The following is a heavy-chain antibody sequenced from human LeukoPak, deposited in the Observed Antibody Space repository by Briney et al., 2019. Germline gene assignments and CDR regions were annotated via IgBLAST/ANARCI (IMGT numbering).Heavy chain of an antibody. Sequence: SQTLSLTCAISGDSFSSNSAAWNWIRQSPSRGLEWLGRTYYRSKWYNDYAVSVKSRITINPDTSKNQFSLQLNSVTPEDTAVYYCARDPTGDYGDYVGGAFDIWGQGTMVTVSS. V-gene: IGHV6-1*01. CDR1: GDSFSSNSAA. CDR3: ARDPTGDYGDYVGGAFDI. J-gene: IGHJ3*02. CDR2: TYYRSKWYN. D-gene: IGHD4-17*01.